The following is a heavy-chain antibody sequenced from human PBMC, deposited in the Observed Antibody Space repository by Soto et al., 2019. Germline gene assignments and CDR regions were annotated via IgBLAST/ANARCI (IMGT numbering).Heavy chain of an antibody. CDR2: ISYDGSDK. CDR3: ARDTAPNGYNYYYFGMDV. J-gene: IGHJ6*02. D-gene: IGHD5-18*01. Sequence: QVHLVESGGGVVQPGRSLRLSCAASGFTFSNYAMHWVRQAPGKGLEWVAVISYDGSDKYNANSVKGRFTIPRDNSKNTLYLQMNSLRAEDTAVYYSARDTAPNGYNYYYFGMDVWGQGTTVTVSS. CDR1: GFTFSNYA. V-gene: IGHV3-30-3*01.